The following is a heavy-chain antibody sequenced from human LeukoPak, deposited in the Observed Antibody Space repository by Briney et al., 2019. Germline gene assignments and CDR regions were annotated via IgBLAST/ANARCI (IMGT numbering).Heavy chain of an antibody. CDR3: ARLNCDYVWGSYRFDY. V-gene: IGHV4-39*01. J-gene: IGHJ4*02. CDR1: GGSISSSSYY. CDR2: IYYSGST. Sequence: PSETLSLTCTVSGGSISSSSYYWGWIRQPPGKGLEWIGSIYYSGSTYYNPSLKSRVTISVDTSKNQFSLKLSSVTAADTAVYYCARLNCDYVWGSYRFDYWGQGTLVTVSS. D-gene: IGHD3-16*02.